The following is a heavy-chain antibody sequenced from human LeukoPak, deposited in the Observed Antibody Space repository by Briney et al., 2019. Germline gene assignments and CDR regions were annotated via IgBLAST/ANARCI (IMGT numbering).Heavy chain of an antibody. CDR2: IIPIFGTA. Sequence: SVKVSCKASGGTFSSYAIGWVRQAPGQGLEWMGGIIPIFGTANYAQKFQGRVTITADESTSTAYMELSSLRSEDTAVYYCARVLLWFGELLPYYGMDVWGQGTTVTVSS. V-gene: IGHV1-69*13. CDR3: ARVLLWFGELLPYYGMDV. CDR1: GGTFSSYA. D-gene: IGHD3-10*01. J-gene: IGHJ6*02.